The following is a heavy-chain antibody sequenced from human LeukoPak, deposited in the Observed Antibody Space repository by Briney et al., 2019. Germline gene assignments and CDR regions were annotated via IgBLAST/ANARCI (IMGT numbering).Heavy chain of an antibody. V-gene: IGHV3-21*01. D-gene: IGHD3-22*01. J-gene: IGHJ6*02. CDR2: ISSSSSYI. CDR1: GFTFSSYS. Sequence: GGYLRLSCAASGFTFSSYSMNWVRQAPGKGLEWVSSISSSSSYIYYADSVKGRFTISRDNAKNSLYLQMSSLRAEDTAVYYCARDSSGYDGMDVWGQGTTVTVSS. CDR3: ARDSSGYDGMDV.